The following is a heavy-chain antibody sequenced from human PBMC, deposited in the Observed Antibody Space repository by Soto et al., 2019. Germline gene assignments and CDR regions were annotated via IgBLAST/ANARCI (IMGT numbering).Heavy chain of an antibody. J-gene: IGHJ6*02. CDR3: ARDPAYAGSSGSEARGMDV. V-gene: IGHV1-69*06. D-gene: IGHD3-22*01. CDR2: IIPIFGTA. Sequence: SVQVSCKASGGTFSRYAISWVRQAPGQGLEWMGGIIPIFGTANYAQKFQGRVTITADKSTSTAYMELSSLRSEDTAVYYCARDPAYAGSSGSEARGMDVWGQGTTVTVSS. CDR1: GGTFSRYA.